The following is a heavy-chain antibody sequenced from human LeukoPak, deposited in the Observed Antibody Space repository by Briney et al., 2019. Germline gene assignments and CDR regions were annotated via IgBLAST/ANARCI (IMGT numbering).Heavy chain of an antibody. CDR2: IYYTGST. CDR3: AAGYYYDSSGFWQGDYYNGMDV. CDR1: GGSISNYY. D-gene: IGHD3-22*01. V-gene: IGHV4-59*07. J-gene: IGHJ6*02. Sequence: KPSDTLSLTCTVSGGSISNYYWSWTRQPPGRALEWLGYIYYTGSTNYNPSLKPRVPILVDTPKNQFSLKLSSVTAADTAVYYCAAGYYYDSSGFWQGDYYNGMDVWGQGTTVTVSS.